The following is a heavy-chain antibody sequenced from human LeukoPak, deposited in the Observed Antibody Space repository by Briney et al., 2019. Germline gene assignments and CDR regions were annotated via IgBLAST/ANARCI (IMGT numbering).Heavy chain of an antibody. V-gene: IGHV3-21*04. CDR3: AKSGYNRFDY. Sequence: GGSLRLSCAASGFTFSSYSMNWVRQAPGKGLEWVSSISSSSSYIYYADSVKGRFTISRDNSKNTLILQMNSLRAEDTAVYYCAKSGYNRFDYWGQGILVTVSS. D-gene: IGHD5-24*01. J-gene: IGHJ4*02. CDR2: ISSSSSYI. CDR1: GFTFSSYS.